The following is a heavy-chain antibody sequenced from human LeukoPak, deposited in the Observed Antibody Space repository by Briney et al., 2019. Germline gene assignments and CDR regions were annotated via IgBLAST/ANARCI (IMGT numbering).Heavy chain of an antibody. J-gene: IGHJ4*02. V-gene: IGHV3-48*03. CDR1: GFPFSIYE. D-gene: IGHD6-19*01. CDR3: ALLAVANDFDY. Sequence: PGGSVRLSCAVSGFPFSIYEMNWVRQAPGRALEWVSNIGSRGTRIYYADCVEGRFSLSRDNAEITMSLKVNSQRGGHSSVYYCALLAVANDFDYWGQRALVTVSS. CDR2: IGSRGTRI.